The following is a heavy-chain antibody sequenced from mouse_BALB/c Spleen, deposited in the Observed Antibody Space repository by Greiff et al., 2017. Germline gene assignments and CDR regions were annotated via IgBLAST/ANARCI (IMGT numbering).Heavy chain of an antibody. Sequence: EVQVVESGGGLVQPGGSRKLSCAASGFTFSSFGMHWVRQAPEKGLECVAYISSGSSTIYYADTVKGRFTISRDNPKNTLFLQMTSLRSEDTAMYYCARWDYSFDYWGQGTTLTVSS. CDR3: ARWDYSFDY. CDR1: GFTFSSFG. D-gene: IGHD2-4*01. V-gene: IGHV5-17*02. J-gene: IGHJ2*01. CDR2: ISSGSSTI.